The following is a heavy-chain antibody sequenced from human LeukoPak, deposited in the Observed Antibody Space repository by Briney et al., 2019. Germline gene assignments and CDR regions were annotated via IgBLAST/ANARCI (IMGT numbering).Heavy chain of an antibody. CDR3: ARSDGIVGEEAWFDP. CDR2: IISSDIT. Sequence: SETLSLTCSVSGGSISTFHWHWIRQPPGKGLEWVGYIISSDITNYNASLRSRVTISVDTSKNQFSLKLRTVTAADTAVYFCARSDGIVGEEAWFDPWGQGTLVTVSS. D-gene: IGHD1-26*01. CDR1: GGSISTFH. V-gene: IGHV4-4*09. J-gene: IGHJ5*02.